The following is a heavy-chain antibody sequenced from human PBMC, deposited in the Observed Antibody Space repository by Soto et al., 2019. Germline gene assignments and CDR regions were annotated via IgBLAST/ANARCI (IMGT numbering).Heavy chain of an antibody. Sequence: SLRLSCAASGFTFSSYGMHWVRQAPGKGLEWVAVIWYDGSNKYYADSVKGRFTISRDNSKSTLYLQMNSLRAEDTAVYYCARENYDFWSGYRPYYYYYGMDVWGQGTTVTVSS. D-gene: IGHD3-3*01. J-gene: IGHJ6*02. V-gene: IGHV3-33*01. CDR1: GFTFSSYG. CDR2: IWYDGSNK. CDR3: ARENYDFWSGYRPYYYYYGMDV.